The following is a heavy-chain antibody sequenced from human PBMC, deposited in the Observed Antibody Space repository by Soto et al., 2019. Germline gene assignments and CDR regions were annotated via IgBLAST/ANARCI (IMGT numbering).Heavy chain of an antibody. CDR1: GGSISSGGYY. V-gene: IGHV4-31*03. Sequence: QVQLQESGPGLVKPSQTLSLTCTVSGGSISSGGYYWTWIRQHPGKGLEWIGYNYYSGITYYNPSLKSRVTLSLDTSKNQLSLKLSSVTAADTAVYYCATGSSIAGLYYGMDVWGQGTTVTVSS. D-gene: IGHD6-6*01. J-gene: IGHJ6*02. CDR2: NYYSGIT. CDR3: ATGSSIAGLYYGMDV.